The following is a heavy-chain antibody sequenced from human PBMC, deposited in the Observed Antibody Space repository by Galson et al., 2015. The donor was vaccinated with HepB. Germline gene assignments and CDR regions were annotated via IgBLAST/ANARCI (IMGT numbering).Heavy chain of an antibody. CDR3: ARVPDYYDSSGPYYFDY. CDR2: IIPIFGTA. CDR1: GGTFSSCA. V-gene: IGHV1-69*06. Sequence: SVKVSCKASGGTFSSCAISWVRQAPGQGLEWMGGIIPIFGTANYAQKFQGRVTITADKSTSTAYMELSSLRSEDTAVYYCARVPDYYDSSGPYYFDYWGQGTLVTVSS. J-gene: IGHJ4*02. D-gene: IGHD3-22*01.